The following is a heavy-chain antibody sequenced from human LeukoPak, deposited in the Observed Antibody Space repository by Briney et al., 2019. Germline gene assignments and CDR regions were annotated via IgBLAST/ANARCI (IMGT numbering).Heavy chain of an antibody. CDR3: ARTWIQLWLQGYFDY. J-gene: IGHJ4*02. Sequence: GGSLRLSCAASGFTFSSYAMHWVRQAPGKGLEWVAVISYDGSNKYYADSVKGRFTTSRDNSKNTLYLQMNSLRTEDTAVYYCARTWIQLWLQGYFDYWGQGTLVTVSS. CDR2: ISYDGSNK. D-gene: IGHD5-18*01. V-gene: IGHV3-30*04. CDR1: GFTFSSYA.